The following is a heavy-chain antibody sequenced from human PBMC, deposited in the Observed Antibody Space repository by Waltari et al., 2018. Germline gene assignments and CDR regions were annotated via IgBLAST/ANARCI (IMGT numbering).Heavy chain of an antibody. CDR3: AKGDYDGSGGEADY. J-gene: IGHJ4*02. V-gene: IGHV3-30*04. CDR2: ISMVERQK. Sequence: QVQLVESGGGVVQPGRSLRLSCAASGFTFSTYAMHWVRQAPGKGLGGVAVISMVERQKNYVDSGKGRFPISRDSSKNRWYLQMNSLRVGDTAVYYCAKGDYDGSGGEADYWGQGTLVTVSS. CDR1: GFTFSTYA. D-gene: IGHD3-10*01.